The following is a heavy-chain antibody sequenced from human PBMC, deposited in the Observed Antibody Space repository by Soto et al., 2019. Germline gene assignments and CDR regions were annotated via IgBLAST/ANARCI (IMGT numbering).Heavy chain of an antibody. V-gene: IGHV1-46*01. CDR3: ARNRVMVRGVIRTQFRYYYGMDL. Sequence: ASVKVSCKASGYTFTSYYMHWVRQAPGQGLEWMGIINPSGGSTSYAQKVQGRVNMTRDTSTSTVYMELSSLRSEDTAVYYCARNRVMVRGVIRTQFRYYYGMDLWGQETKV. CDR2: INPSGGST. D-gene: IGHD3-10*01. CDR1: GYTFTSYY. J-gene: IGHJ6*02.